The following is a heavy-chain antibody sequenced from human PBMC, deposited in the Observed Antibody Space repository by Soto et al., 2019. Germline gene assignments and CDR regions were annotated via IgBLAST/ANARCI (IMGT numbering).Heavy chain of an antibody. CDR2: IDTSGNT. J-gene: IGHJ6*02. D-gene: IGHD1-1*01. CDR1: VDSITTYY. CDR3: ARESNNWFKTRGMDV. V-gene: IGHV4-4*07. Sequence: SETLSLTCPVSVDSITTYYWSWIRQPAGKGLEWIGRIDTSGNTNYNPSLKSRVTMSVDTSKKQFSLKLTSVTAADTAVYYCARESNNWFKTRGMDVWGQ.